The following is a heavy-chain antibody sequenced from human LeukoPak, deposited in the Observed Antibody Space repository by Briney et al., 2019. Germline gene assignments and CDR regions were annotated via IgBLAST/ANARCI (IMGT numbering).Heavy chain of an antibody. CDR2: ISDSGGRT. CDR3: AKRGVVIRVILVGFHKEAYYFDS. CDR1: GITLSNYG. V-gene: IGHV3-23*01. D-gene: IGHD3-22*01. Sequence: PGGSLRLSCAVSGITLSNYGMSWVRQAPGKGLEWVAGISDSGGRTNYADSVKGRFTISRDNPKHTLYLLMNSLRAEDTAVYFCAKRGVVIRVILVGFHKEAYYFDSWGQGALVTVSS. J-gene: IGHJ4*02.